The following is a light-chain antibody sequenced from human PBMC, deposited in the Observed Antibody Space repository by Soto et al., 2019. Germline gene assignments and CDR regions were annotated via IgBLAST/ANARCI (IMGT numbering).Light chain of an antibody. CDR3: ATWDDTLNGWV. CDR2: GNN. CDR1: SSNIGSNV. V-gene: IGLV1-44*01. Sequence: QSVLTQPPSASGTPGQRVTISCSGSSSNIGSNVVAWYQQLPGTAPKLLIYGNNQRPSGVPDRFSGSKSGTSASLAISGLQSEDVADYYCATWDDTLNGWVFGGGTKVTVL. J-gene: IGLJ3*02.